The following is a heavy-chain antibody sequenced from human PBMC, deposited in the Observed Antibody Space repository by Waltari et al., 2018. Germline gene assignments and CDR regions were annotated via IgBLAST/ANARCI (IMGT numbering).Heavy chain of an antibody. J-gene: IGHJ4*02. Sequence: QVQLVQSGAEVKKPGASVKVSCKASGYTFTGYYMHWVRQAPGQGLEWMGRINPNSGGTNYAQKFQGRVTMTRDTSISTAYMELSRLRSDDTAVYYCATVRPMVRGVNSKDYWGQGTLVTVSS. CDR2: INPNSGGT. V-gene: IGHV1-2*06. CDR3: ATVRPMVRGVNSKDY. CDR1: GYTFTGYY. D-gene: IGHD3-10*01.